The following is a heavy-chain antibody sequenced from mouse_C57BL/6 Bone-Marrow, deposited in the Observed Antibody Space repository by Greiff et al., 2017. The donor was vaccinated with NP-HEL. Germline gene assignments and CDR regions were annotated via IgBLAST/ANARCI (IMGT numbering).Heavy chain of an antibody. D-gene: IGHD1-1*01. Sequence: VQLPQSGAELVRPGASVQLSCQASGYTFTSYGISWVKQRTGQGLEWIGEIYPRSGNTYYNEKFKGKATLTSDKSSSTAYMELRSLTSEDSAVYFCARGYYGSSYDYWGQGTTLTVSS. J-gene: IGHJ2*01. V-gene: IGHV1-81*01. CDR1: GYTFTSYG. CDR2: IYPRSGNT. CDR3: ARGYYGSSYDY.